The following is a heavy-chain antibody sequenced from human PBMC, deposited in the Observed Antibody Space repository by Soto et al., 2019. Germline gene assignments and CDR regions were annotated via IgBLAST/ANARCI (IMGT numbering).Heavy chain of an antibody. CDR2: TYYRSKWYN. CDR1: GDSVSSNSAA. J-gene: IGHJ6*02. V-gene: IGHV6-1*01. CDR3: ARGEAGVAGTENYGMDV. Sequence: SPTLSLTCAISGDSVSSNSAAWNWIRQSPSRGLEWLGRTYYRSKWYNDYAVSVKSRITINPDTSKNQFSLQLNSVTPEDTAVYYCARGEAGVAGTENYGMDVWGQGTTVTVSS. D-gene: IGHD6-19*01.